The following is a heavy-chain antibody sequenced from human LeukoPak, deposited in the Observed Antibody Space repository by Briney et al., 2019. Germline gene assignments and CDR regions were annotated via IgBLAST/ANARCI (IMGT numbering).Heavy chain of an antibody. CDR1: GFTFSSYA. J-gene: IGHJ5*01. V-gene: IGHV3-23*01. D-gene: IGHD2-8*01. CDR2: ISGRGGNT. CDR3: AKGNRELMVYVTLIGAYDS. Sequence: QSGGSLRLSCAASGFTFSSYAMSWVRQAPGKGLEWVSLISGRGGNTYYADSVKGRFTISRDNSKNMLYLQMNSLRAEDTALYYCAKGNRELMVYVTLIGAYDSWGHGTLVTVSS.